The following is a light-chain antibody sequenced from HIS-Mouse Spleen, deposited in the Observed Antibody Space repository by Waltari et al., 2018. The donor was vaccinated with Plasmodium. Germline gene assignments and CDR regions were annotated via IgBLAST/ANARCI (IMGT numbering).Light chain of an antibody. J-gene: IGLJ1*01. V-gene: IGLV2-11*01. CDR1: SSDVGGYNY. CDR2: DVS. Sequence: QSALTQPPSVSGSPGQSVTISCTGTSSDVGGYNYFSWYQQHPGKAPKLMRYDVSKRPAGVLNRFSGSKSGNTASLTFSGLQAEDEADYYCCSYACSYTDVFGTGTKVTVL. CDR3: CSYACSYTDV.